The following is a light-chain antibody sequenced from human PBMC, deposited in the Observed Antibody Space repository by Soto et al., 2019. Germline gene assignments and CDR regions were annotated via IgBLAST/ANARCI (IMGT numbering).Light chain of an antibody. CDR1: SSNIGAGYD. Sequence: QSVLTQPPSVSVAPGQRVTISCTGSSSNIGAGYDVHWYQQRPGTAPKLLIYGNKNRPSGVPDRFSGSKSGTSASLAITGLQAEDEADYYCQSYDSSLSVSYVFGTGTKVNVL. V-gene: IGLV1-40*01. J-gene: IGLJ1*01. CDR3: QSYDSSLSVSYV. CDR2: GNK.